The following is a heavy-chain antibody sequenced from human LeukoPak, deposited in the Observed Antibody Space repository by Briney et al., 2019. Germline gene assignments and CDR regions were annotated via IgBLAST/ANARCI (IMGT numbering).Heavy chain of an antibody. Sequence: PSETLSLTCTVSGGSISSYYWGWIRQPPGKGLEWIGSIYYSGSTYYNPSLKSRVTISVDMSKNQFSLKLSSVTAADTAVYYCARDTYNYGSSAYYFDYWGQGTLVTVSS. D-gene: IGHD5-18*01. J-gene: IGHJ4*02. V-gene: IGHV4-39*07. CDR3: ARDTYNYGSSAYYFDY. CDR2: IYYSGST. CDR1: GGSISSYY.